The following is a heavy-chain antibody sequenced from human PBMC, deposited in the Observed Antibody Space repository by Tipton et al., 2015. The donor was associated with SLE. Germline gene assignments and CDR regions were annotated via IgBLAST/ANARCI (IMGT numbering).Heavy chain of an antibody. Sequence: GSLRLSCAASGFTFSGYSMNWVRQAPGKGLEWVSYIGRSTTTIYYADSVKGRFTISRDNANNSLYLQMNSLRADDTAVYYCARSRGYCSGAACYPEFDSWGQGTLVTVSS. J-gene: IGHJ4*02. D-gene: IGHD2-15*01. CDR1: GFTFSGYS. CDR3: ARSRGYCSGAACYPEFDS. CDR2: IGRSTTTI. V-gene: IGHV3-48*01.